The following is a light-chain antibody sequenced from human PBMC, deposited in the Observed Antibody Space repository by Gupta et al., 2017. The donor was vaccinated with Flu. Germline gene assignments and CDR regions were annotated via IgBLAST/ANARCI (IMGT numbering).Light chain of an antibody. CDR3: MQGLQTLPYT. CDR2: LGS. V-gene: IGKV2-28*01. J-gene: IGKJ2*01. Sequence: IVMTQSPLSLSVTPGEPASISCRSSQSLLHRNGFNYLDWYLQRPGQSPQLLISLGSNRASGVPDRSSRSGSGTDFTLTISRVDAVDVGIYYCMQGLQTLPYTFGQGTKLQIK. CDR1: QSLLHRNGFNY.